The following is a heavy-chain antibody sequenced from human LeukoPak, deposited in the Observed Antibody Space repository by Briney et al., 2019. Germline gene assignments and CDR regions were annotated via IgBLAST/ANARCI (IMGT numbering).Heavy chain of an antibody. CDR2: INHSGST. CDR1: GGSFSGYY. D-gene: IGHD1-7*01. V-gene: IGHV4-34*01. J-gene: IGHJ4*02. Sequence: SETLSLTCAVYGGSFSGYYWSWIRQPPGKGLEWIGEINHSGSTNYNPSLKSRVTVSVDTSKNQFSLKLSSVTAADTAVYYCARENNWNYDLDYWGQGTLVTVSS. CDR3: ARENNWNYDLDY.